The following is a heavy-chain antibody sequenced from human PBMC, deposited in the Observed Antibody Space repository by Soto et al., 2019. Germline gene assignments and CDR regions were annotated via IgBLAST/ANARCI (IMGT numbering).Heavy chain of an antibody. J-gene: IGHJ3*02. D-gene: IGHD3-22*01. V-gene: IGHV3-23*01. CDR2: ISGSGGST. CDR3: AKARAAYYYDSSDTDAFDI. CDR1: GFTFSSYA. Sequence: GGSLRLSWAASGFTFSSYAMSWVRQAPGKGLEWVSAISGSGGSTYYADSVKGRFTISRDNSKNTLYLQMNSLRAEDTAVYYCAKARAAYYYDSSDTDAFDIWGQGTMVTVSS.